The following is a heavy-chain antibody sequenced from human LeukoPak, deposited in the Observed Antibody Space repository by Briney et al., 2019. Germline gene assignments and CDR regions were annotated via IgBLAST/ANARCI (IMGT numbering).Heavy chain of an antibody. D-gene: IGHD3-10*01. V-gene: IGHV3-74*01. Sequence: GESLRLSCAASGFTFSGYWMHWVRQAPGEGLAWVSRIDEHGTTIDYADSVRDRFTISRDNAKNTLYLHMNSLRAEDTAMYYCARDVGGAGSHWGQGSLVTVSS. CDR2: IDEHGTTI. CDR3: ARDVGGAGSH. CDR1: GFTFSGYW. J-gene: IGHJ4*02.